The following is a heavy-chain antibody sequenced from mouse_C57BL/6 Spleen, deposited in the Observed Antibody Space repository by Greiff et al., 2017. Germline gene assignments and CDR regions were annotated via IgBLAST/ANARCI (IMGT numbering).Heavy chain of an antibody. D-gene: IGHD1-1*01. Sequence: QVQLQQSGPELVKPGASVKLSCKASGYTFTSYDINWVKQRPGQGLEWIGWIYPRDGSTKYNEKFKGKATLPVDTSSSTAYMELHSLTSEDSAVYFCAREGYGSSWYFDVWGTGTTVTVSS. CDR1: GYTFTSYD. J-gene: IGHJ1*03. CDR3: AREGYGSSWYFDV. V-gene: IGHV1-85*01. CDR2: IYPRDGST.